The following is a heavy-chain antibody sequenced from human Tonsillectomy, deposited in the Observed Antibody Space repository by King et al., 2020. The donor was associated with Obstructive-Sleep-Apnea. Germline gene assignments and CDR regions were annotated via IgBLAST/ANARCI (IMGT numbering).Heavy chain of an antibody. D-gene: IGHD3-10*01. CDR1: GFTFSSYC. J-gene: IGHJ6*02. CDR3: AKSKDREVGYYYGMDV. Sequence: VQLVESGGGVVQPGMSLRLSCGASGFTFSSYCMHWVRQSPGKGLEWVAIISYDGSNKYYADVVKGRFTISRDNSKNTVYLQMNSLRAEDTAVYYCAKSKDREVGYYYGMDVWGQGTTVTVSS. CDR2: ISYDGSNK. V-gene: IGHV3-30*18.